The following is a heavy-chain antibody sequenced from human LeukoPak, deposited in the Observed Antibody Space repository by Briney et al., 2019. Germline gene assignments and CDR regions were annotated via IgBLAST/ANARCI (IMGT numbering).Heavy chain of an antibody. CDR2: IYHSGST. CDR3: ARLGYCSGGSCYSVVY. CDR1: GYSISSGYY. D-gene: IGHD2-15*01. J-gene: IGHJ4*02. Sequence: SETLSLTCTVSGYSISSGYYWGWIRQPPGKELEWIGSIYHSGSTYYNPSLKSRVTISVDTSKNQFSLKLSSVTAADTAVYYCARLGYCSGGSCYSVVYWGQGTLVTVSS. V-gene: IGHV4-38-2*02.